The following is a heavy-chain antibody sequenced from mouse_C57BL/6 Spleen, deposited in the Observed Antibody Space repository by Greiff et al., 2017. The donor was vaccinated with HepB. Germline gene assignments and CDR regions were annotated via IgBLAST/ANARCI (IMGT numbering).Heavy chain of an antibody. Sequence: VKLQESGPGLVAPSQSLSITCTVSGFSLTSYGVHWVRQPPGKGLEWLVVIWSDGSTTYNSALKSRLSIRKDNSKSQVFLKMNSLQTDDTAMYYCARHNGNYWYFDVWGTGTTVTVSS. D-gene: IGHD2-1*01. CDR3: ARHNGNYWYFDV. CDR1: GFSLTSYG. J-gene: IGHJ1*03. CDR2: IWSDGST. V-gene: IGHV2-6-1*01.